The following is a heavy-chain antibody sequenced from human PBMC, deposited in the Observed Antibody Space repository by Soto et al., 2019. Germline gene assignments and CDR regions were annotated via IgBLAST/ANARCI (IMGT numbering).Heavy chain of an antibody. D-gene: IGHD3-3*02. V-gene: IGHV4-39*01. Sequence: SETLSLTYTVSGGSISSSSYYWGWIRQPPGKGLEWIGIIYYSGSTYYNPSLKSRVTISVDTSKNQFSLKLSSVTAADTAVYYCASPKIAFYNWFDPWGQGTLVTVSS. CDR2: IYYSGST. J-gene: IGHJ5*02. CDR1: GGSISSSSYY. CDR3: ASPKIAFYNWFDP.